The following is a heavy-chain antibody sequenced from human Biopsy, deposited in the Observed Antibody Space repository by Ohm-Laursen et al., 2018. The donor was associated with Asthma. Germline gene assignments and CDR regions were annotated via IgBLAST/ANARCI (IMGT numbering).Heavy chain of an antibody. J-gene: IGHJ4*02. D-gene: IGHD7-27*01. CDR2: IIPIFGTA. V-gene: IGHV1-69*13. CDR1: GGTFSSFA. CDR3: AKSSHINWEEYFGY. Sequence: ASVKVSCKASGGTFSSFAISWVRQAPGQGLEWMGGIIPIFGTANYAQKFQGRVTITADESTSTTYMELSSLRSEDTAVYYCAKSSHINWEEYFGYWGQGTLVTVSS.